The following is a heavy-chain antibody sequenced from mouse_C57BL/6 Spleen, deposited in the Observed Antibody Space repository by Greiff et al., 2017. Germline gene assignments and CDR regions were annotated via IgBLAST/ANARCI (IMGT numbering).Heavy chain of an antibody. V-gene: IGHV1-50*01. CDR2: IDPSDSYT. Sequence: QVQLQQPGAELVKPGASVKLSCKASGYTFTSYWMPWVKQRPGQGLEWIGEIDPSDSYTNYNQKFKGKATLTVDTSSSTAYMQLSSLTSEDSAVYYCARSGTGTAWFAYWGQGTLVTVSA. CDR1: GYTFTSYW. CDR3: ARSGTGTAWFAY. J-gene: IGHJ3*01. D-gene: IGHD4-1*01.